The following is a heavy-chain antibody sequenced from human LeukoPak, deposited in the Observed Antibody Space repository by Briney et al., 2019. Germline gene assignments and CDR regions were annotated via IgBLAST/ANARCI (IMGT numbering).Heavy chain of an antibody. V-gene: IGHV4-34*01. CDR3: ARGLITFGGVIPPDY. CDR2: INHSGST. Sequence: SETLSLTCAVYGGSFSGYYWSWIRQPPGKGLEWIGEINHSGSTNYNPSLKSRVTISVDTSKNQFSLKLSSVTAADTAVYYCARGLITFGGVIPPDYWGQGTLVTVSS. J-gene: IGHJ4*02. D-gene: IGHD3-16*02. CDR1: GGSFSGYY.